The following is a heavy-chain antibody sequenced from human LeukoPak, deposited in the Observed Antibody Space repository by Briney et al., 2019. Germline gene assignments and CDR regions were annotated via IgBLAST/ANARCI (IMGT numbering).Heavy chain of an antibody. Sequence: GRSLRLSCAASGFTFSSYGMHWVRQAPGKGLEWVALISHDGSNKDYGDSVKGRFTISRDNSKNTLYLQMNSLKPEDTAVYYCAREGVVGAILGYWGQGSLVTVSP. CDR2: ISHDGSNK. D-gene: IGHD1-26*01. J-gene: IGHJ4*02. CDR1: GFTFSSYG. CDR3: AREGVVGAILGY. V-gene: IGHV3-30*03.